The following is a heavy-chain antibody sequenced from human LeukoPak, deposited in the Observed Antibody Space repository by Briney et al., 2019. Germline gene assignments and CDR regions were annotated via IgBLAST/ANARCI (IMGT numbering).Heavy chain of an antibody. CDR1: GFTFSSFS. Sequence: QPGGSLRLSCAASGFTFSSFSMNWVRQAPGKGLEWVSYISSSSSTIYYADSVKGRFTISRDNAKNSLYLQMNSLRAEDMALYYCAKDKMEDYGSGSLFDYWGQGTLVTVSS. CDR2: ISSSSSTI. V-gene: IGHV3-48*04. CDR3: AKDKMEDYGSGSLFDY. D-gene: IGHD3-10*01. J-gene: IGHJ4*02.